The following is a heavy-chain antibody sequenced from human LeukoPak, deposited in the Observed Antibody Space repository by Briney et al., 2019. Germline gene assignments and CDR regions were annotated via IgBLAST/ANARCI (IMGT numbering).Heavy chain of an antibody. CDR1: GGSISSSSYY. J-gene: IGHJ4*02. Sequence: PSETLSLTCTVSGGSISSSSYYWGWIRQPPGKGLEWIGSIYYSGSTYYNPSLKSRVTISVDTSKNQFSLKLSSVTAADTAVYYCARDPPPNDSSGYYNLSYFDYWGQGTLVTVSS. D-gene: IGHD3-22*01. CDR3: ARDPPPNDSSGYYNLSYFDY. CDR2: IYYSGST. V-gene: IGHV4-39*07.